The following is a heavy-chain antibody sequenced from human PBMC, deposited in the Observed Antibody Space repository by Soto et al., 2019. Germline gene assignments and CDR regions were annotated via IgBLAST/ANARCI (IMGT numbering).Heavy chain of an antibody. D-gene: IGHD2-15*01. CDR2: ISAYNGNT. J-gene: IGHJ4*01. CDR1: GYTFTSYG. Sequence: QVQLVQSGAEVKKPGASVKVSCKASGYTFTSYGISWVRQAPGQGLEWMGWISAYNGNTNYAQRLQGRVTMTTDTTTSTAYMERRSLRSDDTAVYYCVVAAQPYYFDYWGHGTLVTVSS. V-gene: IGHV1-18*01. CDR3: VVAAQPYYFDY.